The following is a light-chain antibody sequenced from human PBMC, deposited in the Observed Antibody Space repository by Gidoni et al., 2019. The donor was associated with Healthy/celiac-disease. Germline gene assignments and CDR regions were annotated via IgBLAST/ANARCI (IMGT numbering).Light chain of an antibody. J-gene: IGKJ4*01. CDR1: QGISNY. Sequence: DIKLTQTPPSLSASVGDRVTITCRASQGISNYLAWYQQKPGKVPKLLIYAASTLQSGVPSRFSGSGSGTDFTLTISSLQPEDVATYYCQKYNSAPPLTFGGGTKVEIK. CDR3: QKYNSAPPLT. V-gene: IGKV1-27*01. CDR2: AAS.